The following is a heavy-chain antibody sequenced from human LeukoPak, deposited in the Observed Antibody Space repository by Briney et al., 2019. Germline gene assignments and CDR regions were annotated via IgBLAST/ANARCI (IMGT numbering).Heavy chain of an antibody. Sequence: ASVKVSCKASGYNFISYYMHWVRQAPGQGLEWMGMINPSGGSTSYAQKFQDRVTMTRDTSTSTVYMELSSLKSEDTAVYYCAREDVVLVDAVRYYYYGMDVWGQGTTVTVSS. J-gene: IGHJ6*02. CDR3: AREDVVLVDAVRYYYYGMDV. D-gene: IGHD2-8*01. V-gene: IGHV1-46*01. CDR2: INPSGGST. CDR1: GYNFISYY.